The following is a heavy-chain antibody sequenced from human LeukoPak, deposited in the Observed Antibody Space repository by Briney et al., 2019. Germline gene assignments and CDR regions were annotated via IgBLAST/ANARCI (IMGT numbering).Heavy chain of an antibody. CDR2: IYPGDSDT. CDR3: ARPRGGPYEDCDGDCYSEVDY. Sequence: GESLKISCKGSGYSFTSYWIGWVRQMPGKGLEWMGIIYPGDSDTRYSPSFQGQVTISADKSISTAYLQWSSLKASDTAMYYCARPRGGPYEDCDGDCYSEVDYWGQGTLVTVSS. V-gene: IGHV5-51*01. CDR1: GYSFTSYW. J-gene: IGHJ4*02. D-gene: IGHD2-21*02.